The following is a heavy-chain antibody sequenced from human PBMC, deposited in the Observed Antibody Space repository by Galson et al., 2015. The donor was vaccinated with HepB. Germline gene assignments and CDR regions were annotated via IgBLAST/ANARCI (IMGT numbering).Heavy chain of an antibody. CDR3: ARDGGTGFDP. J-gene: IGHJ5*02. D-gene: IGHD3-16*01. V-gene: IGHV3-21*01. CDR2: INSGGSSI. CDR1: GFTFSRTT. Sequence: SLRLSCAASGFTFSRTTMDWVRQAPGKGLEWVSSINSGGSSIYYADSLRGRFTISRDDAKNSLYLQMNSLRAEDTAVYYCARDGGTGFDPWGQGTLVTVSS.